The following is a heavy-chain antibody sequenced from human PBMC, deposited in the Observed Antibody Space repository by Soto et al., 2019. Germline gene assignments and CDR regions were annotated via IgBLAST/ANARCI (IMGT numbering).Heavy chain of an antibody. CDR3: AGTFGGVIAPLDY. CDR1: GFTFSSYA. J-gene: IGHJ4*02. V-gene: IGHV3-30-3*01. D-gene: IGHD3-16*02. CDR2: ISYDGSNK. Sequence: QVQLVESGGGVVQPGSSLRLSCAASGFTFSSYAMHWVRQAPGKGLEWVAVISYDGSNKYYADSVKGRFTISRDNSENTLYLQMNSLRAEDTAVYYCAGTFGGVIAPLDYWGQGTLVTVSS.